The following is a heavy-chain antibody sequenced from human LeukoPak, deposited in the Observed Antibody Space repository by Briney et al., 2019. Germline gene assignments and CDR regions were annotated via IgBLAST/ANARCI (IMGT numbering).Heavy chain of an antibody. D-gene: IGHD3-10*01. CDR3: ARERYGEFDY. CDR1: GGSLTNNF. V-gene: IGHV4-34*01. CDR2: VNDRGTT. Sequence: SETLSLTCAVYGGSLTNNFWTWIRQSPGKGLGWIGEVNDRGTTNKNPSLDIRVSMSVDTSKNQFSLKLISVTAADTAVYYCARERYGEFDYWGQGTLVTVSS. J-gene: IGHJ4*02.